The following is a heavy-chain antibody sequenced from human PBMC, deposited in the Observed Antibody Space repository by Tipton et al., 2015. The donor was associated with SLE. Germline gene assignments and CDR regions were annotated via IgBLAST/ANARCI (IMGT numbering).Heavy chain of an antibody. CDR1: GGSISSSSYF. Sequence: LRLSCTVSGGSISSSSYFWGWIRQPPGKGLEWIGSIYYSGNTYYNPSLKSRVTISVDTSKNQFSLKLSSVTAADTAVYYCARDDLTVGAFDIRGQGTMVTVSS. CDR2: IYYSGNT. J-gene: IGHJ3*02. CDR3: ARDDLTVGAFDI. D-gene: IGHD4-11*01. V-gene: IGHV4-39*07.